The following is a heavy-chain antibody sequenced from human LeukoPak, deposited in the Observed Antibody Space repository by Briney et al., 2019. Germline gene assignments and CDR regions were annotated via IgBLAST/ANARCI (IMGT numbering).Heavy chain of an antibody. CDR3: AKDSLAHYYYYYMDV. CDR1: GFTFSNYD. Sequence: GGSLRLSCAASGFTFSNYDMSWVRQAPGKGLEWVSRISRSGGATYYADSVKGRFTISRDNSKNTLYLQMNSLRAEDTAVYYCAKDSLAHYYYYYMDVWGKGTTVTVSS. J-gene: IGHJ6*03. V-gene: IGHV3-23*01. CDR2: ISRSGGAT.